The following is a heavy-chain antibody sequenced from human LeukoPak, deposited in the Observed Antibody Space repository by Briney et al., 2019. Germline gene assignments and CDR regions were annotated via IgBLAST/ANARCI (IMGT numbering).Heavy chain of an antibody. CDR2: MWYDGSNK. V-gene: IGHV3-33*01. Sequence: PGRSLRLSCAASGFTFSSYGMHWVRQAPGKGLEWVAIMWYDGSNKYYTDSVKGRFTISRDNSKNTLYLQMNSLGVEDTAVYYCAREDTALVIAYWGQGTLVTVSS. D-gene: IGHD5-18*01. J-gene: IGHJ4*02. CDR3: AREDTALVIAY. CDR1: GFTFSSYG.